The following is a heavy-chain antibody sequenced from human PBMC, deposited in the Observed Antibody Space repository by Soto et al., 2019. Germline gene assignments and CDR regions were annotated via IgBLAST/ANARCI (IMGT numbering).Heavy chain of an antibody. CDR2: INAGNGHT. CDR1: GFTFVMYA. V-gene: IGHV1-3*01. CDR3: ARAGWFAEGYFDF. Sequence: ASVKVSCKASGFTFVMYAIHWVRQAPGQGLEWMAWINAGNGHTTYSQKFQGRVTITRDTSARTVYMELRSLRFEDAATYYCARAGWFAEGYFDFWGQGTPVTVSS. D-gene: IGHD3-10*01. J-gene: IGHJ4*02.